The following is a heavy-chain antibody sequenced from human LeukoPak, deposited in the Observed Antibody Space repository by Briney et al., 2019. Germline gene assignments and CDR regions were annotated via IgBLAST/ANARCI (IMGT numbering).Heavy chain of an antibody. CDR2: IKSKIDDGTT. V-gene: IGHV3-15*01. J-gene: IGHJ5*02. CDR3: TTELPVAEWFDP. CDR1: GFTFSNAW. D-gene: IGHD6-19*01. Sequence: PGGSLRLSCAASGFTFSNAWMSWVRQAPGKGLDWVGRIKSKIDDGTTDYAAPVKGRFTISRDDSKKMLYLQMNSLKIEDTAVYYCTTELPVAEWFDPWGQGTQVTVSS.